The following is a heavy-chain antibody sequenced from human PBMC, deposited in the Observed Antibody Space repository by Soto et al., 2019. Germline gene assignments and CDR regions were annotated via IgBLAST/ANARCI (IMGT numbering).Heavy chain of an antibody. V-gene: IGHV3-30*18. D-gene: IGHD3-10*01. CDR1: GFTFSSYG. CDR2: ISYDGSNK. Sequence: QVQLVESGGGVVQPGRSLRLSCAASGFTFSSYGMHWVHQAPGKGLEWVAVISYDGSNKYYADSVKGRFTISRDNSKNTLYLQMNSLRAEDTAVYYCAKGLWFGETIWDYGMDVWGQGTTVTVSS. J-gene: IGHJ6*02. CDR3: AKGLWFGETIWDYGMDV.